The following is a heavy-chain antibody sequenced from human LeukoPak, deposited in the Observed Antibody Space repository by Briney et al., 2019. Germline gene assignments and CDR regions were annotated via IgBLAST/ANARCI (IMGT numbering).Heavy chain of an antibody. CDR2: IGSSREAPYNA. D-gene: IGHD2-2*01. Sequence: GGSLRLSCAASGFTFRNYGMSWVRQAPGKGLEWVSYIGSSREAPYNADYADSVKGRFTISRDNSQYTLSLQMNSLRAEDTAVYFCVRVSSSTSCPDCYNMDVWGTGTTVTVSS. CDR1: GFTFRNYG. V-gene: IGHV3-48*04. CDR3: VRVSSSTSCPDCYNMDV. J-gene: IGHJ6*03.